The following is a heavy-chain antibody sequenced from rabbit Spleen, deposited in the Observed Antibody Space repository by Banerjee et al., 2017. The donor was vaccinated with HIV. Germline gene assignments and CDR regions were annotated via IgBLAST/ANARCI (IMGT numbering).Heavy chain of an antibody. J-gene: IGHJ6*01. D-gene: IGHD8-1*01. V-gene: IGHV1S45*01. CDR1: GIDLSTDAY. CDR3: ARDTGTSFSSYGMDL. Sequence: QQQLEESGGGLVRPGGTLTLTCKASGIDLSTDAYMCWVRQPPGKGLEWIACIAVGSGGFTYYENWAKGRFTISKTTSTPVTLQMTSLTAADTATYFCARDTGTSFSSYGMDLWGPGTHVTDS. CDR2: IAVGSGGFT.